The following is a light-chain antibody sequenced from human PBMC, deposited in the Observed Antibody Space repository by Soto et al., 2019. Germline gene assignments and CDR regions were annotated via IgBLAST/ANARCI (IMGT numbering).Light chain of an antibody. CDR3: QQYYSTPPWT. V-gene: IGKV4-1*01. CDR1: QSVLYSSNNKNY. J-gene: IGKJ1*01. Sequence: DIAMTQSPDSLAVSLGERATINCKSSQSVLYSSNNKNYLAWYQQKPGQPPKLLIYWASTRESGVPDRFSGSGSGTDFTLTISSLQAEDVAVYYCQQYYSTPPWTFGQGTKVESK. CDR2: WAS.